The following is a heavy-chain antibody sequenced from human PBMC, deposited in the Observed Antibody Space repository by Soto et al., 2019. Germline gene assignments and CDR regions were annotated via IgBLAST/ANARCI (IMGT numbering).Heavy chain of an antibody. CDR3: ARPTRYYYDSSGQSAWFDP. D-gene: IGHD3-22*01. CDR1: GGTFSSYA. Sequence: GASVKVSCKASGGTFSSYAISSVRQAPGQGLEWMGGIIPIFGTANYAQKFQGRVTITADESTSTAYMELSSLRSEDTAVYYCARPTRYYYDSSGQSAWFDPWGQGTLVTVSS. CDR2: IIPIFGTA. J-gene: IGHJ5*02. V-gene: IGHV1-69*13.